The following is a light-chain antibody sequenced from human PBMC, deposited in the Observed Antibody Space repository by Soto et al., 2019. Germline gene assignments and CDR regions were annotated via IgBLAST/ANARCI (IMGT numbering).Light chain of an antibody. Sequence: QSVLTQPPSVSEAPRQRVTISCSGSSSNIGNNAVNWYQQLPGKAPKLLIYSDDLLPSGVSDRFSGSKSGTSASLAISVLQSEDEADYYCSAWDDSLNGVVFGGGTKVTVL. CDR2: SDD. CDR3: SAWDDSLNGVV. V-gene: IGLV1-36*01. CDR1: SSNIGNNA. J-gene: IGLJ2*01.